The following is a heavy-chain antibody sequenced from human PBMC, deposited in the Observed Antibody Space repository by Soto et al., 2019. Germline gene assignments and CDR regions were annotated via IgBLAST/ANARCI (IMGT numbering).Heavy chain of an antibody. Sequence: QVQLVQSGAEVKKPGSSVKVSCKASGDTFSFYTLNWVRQAPGQGFEWVGRVNPILAMSSSAHKFQGRVSMCADQSSGPAYMELRSLRSADTAVYYWATSYGSGGSPFDYWGQGTLVTVSS. J-gene: IGHJ4*02. V-gene: IGHV1-69*02. CDR2: VNPILAMS. D-gene: IGHD3-10*01. CDR3: ATSYGSGGSPFDY. CDR1: GDTFSFYT.